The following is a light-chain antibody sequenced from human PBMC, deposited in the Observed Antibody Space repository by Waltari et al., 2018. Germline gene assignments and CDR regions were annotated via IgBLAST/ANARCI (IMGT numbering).Light chain of an antibody. CDR3: LQLSDDPRT. J-gene: IGKJ1*01. CDR1: PGIGSD. Sequence: DIQMTQSPPSLSASVGDTITITCRASPGIGSDLAWYQQKPGKAPNLLIYAATTLQSGVPSRFSGSGSGTDFTLTISSLQPEDFATYYCLQLSDDPRTFGQGTKVEIK. V-gene: IGKV1-9*01. CDR2: AAT.